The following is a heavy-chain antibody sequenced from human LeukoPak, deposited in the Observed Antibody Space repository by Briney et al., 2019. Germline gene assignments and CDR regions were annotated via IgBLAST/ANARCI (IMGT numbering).Heavy chain of an antibody. CDR1: GFTFSSYG. D-gene: IGHD3-10*01. CDR3: ARDGIFYGSGSYFDY. Sequence: GESLKISCAASGFTFSSYGMHWVRQAPGKGLEWVAVIWYDGSNKYYADSVKGRFTISRDNSKNTLYLQMNSLRAEDTAVYYCARDGIFYGSGSYFDYWGQGTLVTVSS. V-gene: IGHV3-33*01. CDR2: IWYDGSNK. J-gene: IGHJ4*02.